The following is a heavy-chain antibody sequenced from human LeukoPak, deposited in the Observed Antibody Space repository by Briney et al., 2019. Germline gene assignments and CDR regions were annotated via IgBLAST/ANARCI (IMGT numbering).Heavy chain of an antibody. J-gene: IGHJ3*01. CDR2: IHYSGST. CDR1: SGSIGTYY. CDR3: ARGGGYNRRGEAFDF. V-gene: IGHV4-59*01. Sequence: PSETLSLTCTVSSGSIGTYYWSWIRQPPGKGLEWIGYIHYSGSTNYNPSLKSRVTMSVDRSKNQFSLRLTSVTAVDTAVYYCARGGGYNRRGEAFDFWGQGTMVTVSS. D-gene: IGHD1-14*01.